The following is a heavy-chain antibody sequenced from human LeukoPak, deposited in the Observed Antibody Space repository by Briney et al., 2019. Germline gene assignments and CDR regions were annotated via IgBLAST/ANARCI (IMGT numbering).Heavy chain of an antibody. CDR2: INPSGGST. CDR1: GYTFTSYY. J-gene: IGHJ4*02. Sequence: GASVKVSCKASGYTFTSYYMHWVRQAPGQGLEWMGTINPSGGSTSYAQKFQGRVTMTRDTSTSTVYMELSSLRSEDTAVYYCARGVMITFGGVIVAYNDYWGQGTLVTVSS. D-gene: IGHD3-16*02. CDR3: ARGVMITFGGVIVAYNDY. V-gene: IGHV1-46*01.